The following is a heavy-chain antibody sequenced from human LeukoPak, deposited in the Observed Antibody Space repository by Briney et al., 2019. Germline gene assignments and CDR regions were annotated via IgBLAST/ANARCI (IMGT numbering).Heavy chain of an antibody. CDR3: ARGATGPDDFWSGYYPRNYYYGMDV. CDR2: IYSGGST. J-gene: IGHJ6*02. Sequence: PGGSLRLSCAASGFTVSSNHMSWVRQAPGKGLEWVSVIYSGGSTYYADSVKGRFTISRDNSKNTLYLQMNSLRAEDTAVYYCARGATGPDDFWSGYYPRNYYYGMDVWGQRTTVTVSS. D-gene: IGHD3-3*01. V-gene: IGHV3-53*01. CDR1: GFTVSSNH.